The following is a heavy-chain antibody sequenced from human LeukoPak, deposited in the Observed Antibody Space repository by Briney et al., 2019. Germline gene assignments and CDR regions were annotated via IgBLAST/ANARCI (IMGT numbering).Heavy chain of an antibody. CDR1: GGSISSSNYY. CDR2: VYYSGST. J-gene: IGHJ4*02. Sequence: PSETLSLTCTVSGGSISSSNYYWGWIRQPPGKGLEWIASVYYSGSTYYNPSLKSRVTISVDTSKNQFSLKLSSVTAADTAVYYCARAGYFYAGSGYYYFDFWGQGTLVTVSS. V-gene: IGHV4-39*07. CDR3: ARAGYFYAGSGYYYFDF. D-gene: IGHD3-22*01.